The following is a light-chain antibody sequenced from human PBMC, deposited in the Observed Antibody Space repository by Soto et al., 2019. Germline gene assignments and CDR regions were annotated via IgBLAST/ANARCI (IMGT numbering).Light chain of an antibody. J-gene: IGLJ1*01. V-gene: IGLV2-14*03. Sequence: QSALTQPASVSGSPGQSITISCTGTSSDVGRYNYVSWYQQHPGKPPKLMIYDVTNRPSGVSNRFSGSKSGNTASLTISGLQAEDEADYYCSSYTSSSTYVFGTGTKLTVL. CDR1: SSDVGRYNY. CDR3: SSYTSSSTYV. CDR2: DVT.